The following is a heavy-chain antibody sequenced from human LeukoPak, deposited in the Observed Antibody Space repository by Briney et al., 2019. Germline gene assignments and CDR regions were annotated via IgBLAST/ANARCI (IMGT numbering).Heavy chain of an antibody. V-gene: IGHV3-NL1*01. CDR1: GFTFSSYG. J-gene: IGHJ4*02. D-gene: IGHD3-10*01. CDR2: IYFSGST. Sequence: GGSLRLSCAASGFTFSSYGMHWVRQAPGKGLEWVSVIYFSGSTYYADSVKGRFTISRDNSKNTLYLQMNSLRAEDTAVYYCAKNLYYYGSGSYSTFDYWGQGTLVTVSS. CDR3: AKNLYYYGSGSYSTFDY.